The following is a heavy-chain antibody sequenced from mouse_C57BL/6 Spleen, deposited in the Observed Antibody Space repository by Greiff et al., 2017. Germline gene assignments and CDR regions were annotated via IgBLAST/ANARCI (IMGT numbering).Heavy chain of an antibody. CDR1: GFTFSSYA. D-gene: IGHD1-1*01. CDR3: ARWAVVATRYFDV. CDR2: ISDGGSYT. V-gene: IGHV5-4*03. J-gene: IGHJ1*03. Sequence: EVKLVESGGGLVKPGGSLKLSCAASGFTFSSYAMSWVRQTPEKRLEWVATISDGGSYTYYPENVKGRFTISRDNAKNNLYLQLSHLKSEDTAMYYCARWAVVATRYFDVWGTGTTVTVSS.